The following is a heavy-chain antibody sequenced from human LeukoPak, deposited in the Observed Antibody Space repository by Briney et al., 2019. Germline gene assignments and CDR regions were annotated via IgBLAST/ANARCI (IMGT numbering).Heavy chain of an antibody. CDR3: AKQGDGYIYGLSFDY. V-gene: IGHV3-23*01. CDR2: ISGSGGST. Sequence: RGSLRLSCAASGFTFSSYAMSWVRQAPGKGLEWVSAISGSGGSTYYADSVKGRFTISRDNSKNTLYLQMNSLRAEDTAVYYCAKQGDGYIYGLSFDYWGQGTLVTVSS. CDR1: GFTFSSYA. J-gene: IGHJ4*02. D-gene: IGHD5-24*01.